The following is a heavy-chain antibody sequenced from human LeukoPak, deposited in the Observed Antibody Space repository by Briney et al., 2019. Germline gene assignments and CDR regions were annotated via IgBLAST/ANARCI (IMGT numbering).Heavy chain of an antibody. Sequence: GGSLRLSCAASGFTFSSYVMSWVRQAPGKGLEWVSSISTSGTYIYYADSLKGRFTISRDNAKNSLYLQMHSLRAEDTAVYYCARDLADYSDYWGQGTLVTVSS. CDR3: ARDLADYSDY. J-gene: IGHJ4*02. CDR2: ISTSGTYI. D-gene: IGHD2-21*01. V-gene: IGHV3-21*01. CDR1: GFTFSSYV.